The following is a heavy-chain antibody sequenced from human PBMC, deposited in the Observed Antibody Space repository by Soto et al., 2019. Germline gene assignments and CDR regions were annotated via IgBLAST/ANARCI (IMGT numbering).Heavy chain of an antibody. CDR3: ARRWAYTTSSFDY. V-gene: IGHV5-51*01. J-gene: IGHJ4*02. CDR1: GYSFTSYW. D-gene: IGHD3-16*01. Sequence: GESLKISCKGSGYSFTSYWIGWVRQMPGKGLEWMGIIYPGDSHTTYSPSFQGQVTISADKSIGTAYLQWSSLEASDTAMYYCARRWAYTTSSFDYWGQGTLVTVSS. CDR2: IYPGDSHT.